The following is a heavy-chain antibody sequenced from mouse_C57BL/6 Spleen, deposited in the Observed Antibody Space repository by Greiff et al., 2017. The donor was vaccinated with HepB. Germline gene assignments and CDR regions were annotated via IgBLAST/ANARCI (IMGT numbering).Heavy chain of an antibody. J-gene: IGHJ1*03. V-gene: IGHV3-6*01. CDR1: GYSITSGYY. D-gene: IGHD1-1*01. Sequence: EVKLQESGPGLVKPSQSLSLTCSVTGYSITSGYYWNWIRQFPGNKLEWMGYISYDGSNNYNPSLKNRISITRDTSKNQFFLKLNSVTTEDTATYYCAEGNYYGSSYVSYWYFDVWGTGTTVTVSS. CDR2: ISYDGSN. CDR3: AEGNYYGSSYVSYWYFDV.